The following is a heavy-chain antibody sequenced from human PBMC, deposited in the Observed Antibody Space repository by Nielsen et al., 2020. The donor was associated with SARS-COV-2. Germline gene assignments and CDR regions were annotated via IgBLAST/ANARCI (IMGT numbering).Heavy chain of an antibody. J-gene: IGHJ4*02. CDR1: GFTFSSYA. D-gene: IGHD5-24*01. CDR2: ISGSGGST. V-gene: IGHV3-23*01. Sequence: GGSLRLSCAASGFTFSSYAMHWVRQAPGKGLEWVSAISGSGGSTYYADSVKGRFTISRDNSKNTLYLQMNSLRAEDTAVYYCAKDQGEMATKFPQYYFDYWGQGTLVTVSS. CDR3: AKDQGEMATKFPQYYFDY.